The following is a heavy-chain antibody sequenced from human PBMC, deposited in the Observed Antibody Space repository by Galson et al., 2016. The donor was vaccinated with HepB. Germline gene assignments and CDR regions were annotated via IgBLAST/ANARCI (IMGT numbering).Heavy chain of an antibody. Sequence: SLRLSCAASGFTFSNHWMHWVRQAPGTGLVWVSRIRGDGGDANYADSVRGRFTISRDNAKNTVYLQLTSLRVEDTALFYCGSDLVAGSGSIDHWGQGTLVAVSS. CDR3: GSDLVAGSGSIDH. V-gene: IGHV3-74*01. CDR2: IRGDGGDA. D-gene: IGHD3-10*01. CDR1: GFTFSNHW. J-gene: IGHJ4*02.